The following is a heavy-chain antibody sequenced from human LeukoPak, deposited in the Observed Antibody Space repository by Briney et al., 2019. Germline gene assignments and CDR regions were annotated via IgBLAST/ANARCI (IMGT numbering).Heavy chain of an antibody. Sequence: PGGSLRLSCAASGFTFSSYAMHWVRQAPGKGLEWVAVISYDGSNKYYADSVKGRFTISRDNSKNTLYLQMNSLRAEDTAVYYCASPGYDSSGYFDYWGQGTLVTVSS. V-gene: IGHV3-30-3*01. CDR3: ASPGYDSSGYFDY. J-gene: IGHJ4*02. CDR2: ISYDGSNK. D-gene: IGHD3-22*01. CDR1: GFTFSSYA.